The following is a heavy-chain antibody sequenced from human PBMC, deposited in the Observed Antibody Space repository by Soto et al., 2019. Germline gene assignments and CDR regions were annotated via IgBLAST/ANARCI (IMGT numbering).Heavy chain of an antibody. V-gene: IGHV4-59*01. CDR3: ARDLIPQKLVLAY. CDR1: GGSISSYY. J-gene: IGHJ4*02. Sequence: SETLSLTCTVSGGSISSYYWSWIRQPPGKGLEWIGYIYYSGSTNYNPSLKSRVTISVDTSKNQFSLKLSSVTAADTAVYYCARDLIPQKLVLAYWGQGTLVTVSS. D-gene: IGHD6-13*01. CDR2: IYYSGST.